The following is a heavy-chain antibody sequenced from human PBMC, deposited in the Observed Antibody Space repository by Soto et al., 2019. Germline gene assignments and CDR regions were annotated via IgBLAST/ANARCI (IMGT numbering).Heavy chain of an antibody. CDR3: ARAVVLTFTRFYDMYV. V-gene: IGHV1-69*18. CDR2: LIPMFGTT. D-gene: IGHD3-9*01. CDR1: GGTFSSYS. J-gene: IGHJ6*02. Sequence: QVQLVQSGAEVKTPGSSVKVSCKASGGTFSSYSINWVRQAPGQGLEWMGRLIPMFGTTDYAQRFQGRVTFTAHESTSTASMEVTNLTSEDTAVYYCARAVVLTFTRFYDMYVCGQGTTVTVSS.